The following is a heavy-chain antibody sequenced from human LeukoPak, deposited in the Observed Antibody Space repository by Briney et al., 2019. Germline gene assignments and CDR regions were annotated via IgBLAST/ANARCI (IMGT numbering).Heavy chain of an antibody. J-gene: IGHJ3*02. D-gene: IGHD3-9*01. CDR3: AKDRHYDILTGYYTGNAFDI. CDR2: ISSSSSYI. CDR1: GFTFSSYS. V-gene: IGHV3-21*04. Sequence: GGSLRLSCAASGFTFSSYSMNWVRQAPGKGLEWVSSISSSSSYIYYADSVKGRFTISRDNAKNSLYLQMNSLRAEDTAVYYCAKDRHYDILTGYYTGNAFDIWGQGTMVTVSS.